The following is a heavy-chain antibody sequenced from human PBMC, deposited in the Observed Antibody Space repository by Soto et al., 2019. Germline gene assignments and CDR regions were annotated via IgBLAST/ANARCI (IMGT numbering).Heavy chain of an antibody. J-gene: IGHJ6*02. CDR2: FDPEDGET. D-gene: IGHD6-13*01. CDR1: GYTFTGYY. CDR3: ATKGRWYVGYYYYGMDV. Sequence: GASVKVSCKASGYTFTGYYMHWVRQAPGKGLEWMGGFDPEDGETIYAQKFQGRVTMTEDTSTDTAYMELSSLRSEDTAVHYCATKGRWYVGYYYYGMDVWGQGTTVTVSS. V-gene: IGHV1-24*01.